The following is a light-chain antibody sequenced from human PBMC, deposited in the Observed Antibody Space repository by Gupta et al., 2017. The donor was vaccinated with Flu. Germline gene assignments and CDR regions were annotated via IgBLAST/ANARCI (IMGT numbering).Light chain of an antibody. Sequence: QSALTQPRSVSGSPGQSVTIACTGTSSDIGYYKYVSWYQQRPGKAHKLMNYDVNKRAAGVPGRFSGSKAGNTASLTISGLQVDEEADYYCCADAGRDTWVFGGGTKVTVL. V-gene: IGLV2-11*01. CDR2: DVN. CDR1: SSDIGYYKY. CDR3: CADAGRDTWV. J-gene: IGLJ3*02.